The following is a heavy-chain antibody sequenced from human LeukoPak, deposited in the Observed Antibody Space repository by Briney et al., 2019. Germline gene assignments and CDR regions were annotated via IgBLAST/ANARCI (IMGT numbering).Heavy chain of an antibody. CDR2: INPSGGST. V-gene: IGHV1-46*01. CDR1: GYTFTSYY. CDR3: ARSYGDYGGFDY. J-gene: IGHJ4*02. Sequence: ASFNISCKAPGYTFTSYYMQWVRQDPGQGLEWMGIINPSGGSTSYAQKFQGRVTMTRDTSTSTVYMELSSLRSEDTAVYYCARSYGDYGGFDYWGQGTLVTVSS. D-gene: IGHD4-17*01.